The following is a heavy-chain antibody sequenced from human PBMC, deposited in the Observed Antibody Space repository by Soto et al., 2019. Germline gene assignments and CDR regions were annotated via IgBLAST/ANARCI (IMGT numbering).Heavy chain of an antibody. V-gene: IGHV4-39*01. CDR2: LSYSGST. CDR1: GGYITGSSFF. CDR3: ARGLRWTRTFDF. J-gene: IGHJ4*02. Sequence: ASGTLSLTCSVAGGYITGSSFFWGWVHQSPGTGLQWIGSLSYSGSTYYNPSLKGRVAISADTSKNAFSLELKLMTAADTATYFCARGLRWTRTFDFWGRGTLVTVSS. D-gene: IGHD3-16*01.